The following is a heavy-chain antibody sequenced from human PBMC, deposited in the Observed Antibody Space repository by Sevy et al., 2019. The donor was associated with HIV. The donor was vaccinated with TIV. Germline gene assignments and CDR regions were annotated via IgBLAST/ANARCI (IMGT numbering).Heavy chain of an antibody. D-gene: IGHD3-10*01. V-gene: IGHV1-69*13. CDR3: AREPSPGGAMVRGAGWFDP. J-gene: IGHJ5*02. CDR2: IIPIFGTA. Sequence: ASVKVSCKASGGTFSSYAISWVRQAPGQGLEWMGGIIPIFGTANYARKFQGRVTITADESTSTAYMELSSLRSEDTAVYYCAREPSPGGAMVRGAGWFDPWGQGTLVTVSS. CDR1: GGTFSSYA.